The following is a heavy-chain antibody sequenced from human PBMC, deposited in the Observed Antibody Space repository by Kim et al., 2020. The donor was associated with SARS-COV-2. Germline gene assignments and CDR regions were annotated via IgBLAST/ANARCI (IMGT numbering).Heavy chain of an antibody. Sequence: PKRGVTLSVDTAKNQFSLKLSSVTAADTAVYYCARATMITFGGVIDHFDYWGQGTLVTVSS. J-gene: IGHJ4*02. V-gene: IGHV4-31*02. D-gene: IGHD3-16*02. CDR3: ARATMITFGGVIDHFDY.